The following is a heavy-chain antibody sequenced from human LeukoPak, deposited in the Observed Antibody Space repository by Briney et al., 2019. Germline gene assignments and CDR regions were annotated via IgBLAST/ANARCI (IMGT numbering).Heavy chain of an antibody. CDR2: ITGRDT. V-gene: IGHV3-23*01. CDR3: ATLYDKDNDY. J-gene: IGHJ4*02. CDR1: GFTLSNYA. D-gene: IGHD3-22*01. Sequence: PGGSLRLSCAASGFTLSNYALSWVRQAPGKGLEWVSCITGRDTFYADFVKGRFTISRDNSRNTVYLQMNSLRVEDKAIYYCATLYDKDNDYWGRGTLVTVSS.